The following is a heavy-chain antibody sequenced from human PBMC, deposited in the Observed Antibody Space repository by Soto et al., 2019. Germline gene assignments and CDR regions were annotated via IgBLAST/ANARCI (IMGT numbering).Heavy chain of an antibody. D-gene: IGHD3-22*01. V-gene: IGHV4-31*03. CDR2: IYYSGST. Sequence: SLPCTVSGGSIGSNNYYWAWIRQHPGKGLEWIGYIYYSGSTYYNPSLKSRVTISVDTSKNQFSLKLSSVTAADTAVYYCARALDNSEKYYDSSGPFFDYWGQETLVTVSS. CDR1: GGSIGSNNYY. CDR3: ARALDNSEKYYDSSGPFFDY. J-gene: IGHJ4*02.